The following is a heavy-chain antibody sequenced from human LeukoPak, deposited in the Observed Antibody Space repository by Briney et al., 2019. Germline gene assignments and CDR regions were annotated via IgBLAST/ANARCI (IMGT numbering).Heavy chain of an antibody. CDR3: ARSMGVYFDY. V-gene: IGHV4-39*01. CDR1: GGSISSSSYY. J-gene: IGHJ4*02. Sequence: SETLSLTCTVSGGSISSSSYYWGWIRQPPGTGLEWTGSIYYSGSTYYNPSLKSRVTISVDTSKNQFSLKLSSVTAADTAVYYCARSMGVYFDYWGQGTLVTVSS. CDR2: IYYSGST. D-gene: IGHD3-10*01.